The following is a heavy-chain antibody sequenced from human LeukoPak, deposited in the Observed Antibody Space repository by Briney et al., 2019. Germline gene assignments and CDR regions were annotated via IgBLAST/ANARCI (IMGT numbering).Heavy chain of an antibody. CDR3: AKDLTLLLWFGECWFDP. Sequence: GGSLRLSCAASGFTFSSCGMHWVRQAPGKGLEWVAVISYDGSNKYYADSVKGRITITRDNSKNTLYLQMNSLRAEDTAVYYCAKDLTLLLWFGECWFDPWGQGTLVTVSS. V-gene: IGHV3-30*18. CDR2: ISYDGSNK. J-gene: IGHJ5*02. CDR1: GFTFSSCG. D-gene: IGHD3-10*01.